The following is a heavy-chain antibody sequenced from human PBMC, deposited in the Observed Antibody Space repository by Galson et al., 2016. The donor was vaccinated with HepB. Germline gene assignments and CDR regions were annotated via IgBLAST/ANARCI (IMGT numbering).Heavy chain of an antibody. D-gene: IGHD4-11*01. CDR3: ARGSDYSNYVAVY. CDR2: MNPNSGNT. Sequence: SVKVSCKASGDTFASYDINWLRQATGQGLEWMGWMNPNSGNTGYAQKFQGRVTMTRNTSISTAYMELSSLTSEDTAVYYCARGSDYSNYVAVYWGQVTLVTASS. J-gene: IGHJ4*02. V-gene: IGHV1-8*01. CDR1: GDTFASYD.